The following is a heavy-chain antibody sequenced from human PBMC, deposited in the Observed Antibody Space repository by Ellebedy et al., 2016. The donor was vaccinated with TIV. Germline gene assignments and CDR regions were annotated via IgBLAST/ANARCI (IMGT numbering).Heavy chain of an antibody. Sequence: GGSLRLXXAASGFTFINYGMNWVRQAPGKGLEWVSGLSAYGSRTKYADSVQGRFTISRDNSKNTLYLEMNSLTAEDTAVYYCARNRGDWYGFDHWGQGTLVAASS. D-gene: IGHD6-19*01. V-gene: IGHV3-23*01. CDR2: LSAYGSRT. CDR3: ARNRGDWYGFDH. J-gene: IGHJ5*02. CDR1: GFTFINYG.